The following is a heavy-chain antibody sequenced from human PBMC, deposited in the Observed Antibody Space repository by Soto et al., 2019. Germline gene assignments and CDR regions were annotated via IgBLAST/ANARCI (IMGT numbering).Heavy chain of an antibody. CDR1: GYTFTSYA. Sequence: ASVKVSCKASGYTFTSYAMHWVRQAPGQRLEWMGWINAGNGNTKYSQRFQGRVTITRDTSASTAYTELSSLRSEDTAVYYCARDGTMITKLPFDYWGQGTLVTVSS. V-gene: IGHV1-3*01. CDR3: ARDGTMITKLPFDY. J-gene: IGHJ4*02. D-gene: IGHD3-16*01. CDR2: INAGNGNT.